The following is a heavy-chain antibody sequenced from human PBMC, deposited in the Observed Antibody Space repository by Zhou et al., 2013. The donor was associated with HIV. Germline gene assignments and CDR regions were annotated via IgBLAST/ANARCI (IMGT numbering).Heavy chain of an antibody. J-gene: IGHJ5*02. CDR1: GGSFSGYY. CDR2: INHSGNT. Sequence: QVQLQQWGAGLLKPSETLSLKCAVYGGSFSGYYWSWIRQSPGKGLEWIGEINHSGNTNYNPSHKSRVTISVDTSKNQFSLKVNSVTAADTAVYYCARAGHYYDSSGYLGWFDPWGQGTLVTVSS. D-gene: IGHD3-22*01. CDR3: ARAGHYYDSSGYLGWFDP. V-gene: IGHV4-34*01.